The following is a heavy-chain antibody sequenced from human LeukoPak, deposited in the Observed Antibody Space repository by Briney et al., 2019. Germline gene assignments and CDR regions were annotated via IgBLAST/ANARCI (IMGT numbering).Heavy chain of an antibody. CDR1: GGSISSYY. CDR2: IYYSGST. V-gene: IGHV4-59*01. D-gene: IGHD3-3*01. Sequence: SETLSLTCTVSGGSISSYYWSWIRQPPGKGLEWIGYIYYSGSTNYNPSLKSRVTISVDTSKNQFSLKLSSVTAADTAVYYCARTSFWSGYYLDVWGKGTTVTVSS. CDR3: ARTSFWSGYYLDV. J-gene: IGHJ6*03.